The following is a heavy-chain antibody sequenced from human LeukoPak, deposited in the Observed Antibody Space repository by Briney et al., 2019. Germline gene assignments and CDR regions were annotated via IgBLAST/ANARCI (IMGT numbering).Heavy chain of an antibody. Sequence: GESLRLSCADSGFTFSSYAMNWVRQAPGKGLEWVAVISYDGSNKYYADSVKGRFTISRDNSKDALYLQMNSLTAEGTAVYYCAREGAGSYYHYYYYMDVWGKGTTVTVSS. CDR3: AREGAGSYYHYYYYMDV. CDR2: ISYDGSNK. D-gene: IGHD1-26*01. CDR1: GFTFSSYA. J-gene: IGHJ6*03. V-gene: IGHV3-30*04.